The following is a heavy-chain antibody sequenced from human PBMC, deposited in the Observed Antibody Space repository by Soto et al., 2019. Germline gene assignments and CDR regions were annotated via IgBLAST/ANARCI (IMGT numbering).Heavy chain of an antibody. J-gene: IGHJ4*02. Sequence: GESLKISCKGSGYSFTSYWIGWVRQMPGKGLEWMGIVYPGNSETRYSPSFQGQVTISADKSITTAYLQWSSLEASDTAMYYCARRDVAARTYFDNWGQGTLVTVSS. CDR1: GYSFTSYW. V-gene: IGHV5-51*01. CDR2: VYPGNSET. D-gene: IGHD6-6*01. CDR3: ARRDVAARTYFDN.